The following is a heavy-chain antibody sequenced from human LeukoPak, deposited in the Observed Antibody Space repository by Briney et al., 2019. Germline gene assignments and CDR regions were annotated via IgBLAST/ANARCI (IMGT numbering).Heavy chain of an antibody. D-gene: IGHD6-19*01. J-gene: IGHJ4*02. Sequence: PGRSLRLSCAASGFTFSSYGMHWVRQAPGKGLEWVAVIWYDGSNKYYADSVKGRFTISRDNSKNTLYLQMNSLRAEDTAVYYCARDDSGWYFDYWGQGTLVTVSS. CDR3: ARDDSGWYFDY. V-gene: IGHV3-33*08. CDR1: GFTFSSYG. CDR2: IWYDGSNK.